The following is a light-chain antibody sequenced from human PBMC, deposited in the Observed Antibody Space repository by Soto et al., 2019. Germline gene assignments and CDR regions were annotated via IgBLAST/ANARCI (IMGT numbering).Light chain of an antibody. J-gene: IGKJ2*01. CDR1: QSLVHSDGNTY. Sequence: DVVMTQSPRSLPVTLGQPASISCRSSQSLVHSDGNTYLNWFQQRPGHSPRRLIYKISNRDSGVPDRCSGSGSCTDFTLKISRVEAEDVGVYYCMQGAHWPPYTFGQGTKLEIK. CDR3: MQGAHWPPYT. CDR2: KIS. V-gene: IGKV2-30*02.